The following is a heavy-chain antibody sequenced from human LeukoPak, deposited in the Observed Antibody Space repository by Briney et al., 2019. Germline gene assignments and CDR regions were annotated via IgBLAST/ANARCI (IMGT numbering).Heavy chain of an antibody. Sequence: GGSLRLSCAASGFTFSSYSMNWVRQAPGKGLEWVSSISSSSSYIYHADSVKGRFTISRDNAKNSLYLQMNSLRAEDTAVYYCARVNRRDGYKILSPRTLDYWGQGTPVTVSS. CDR3: ARVNRRDGYKILSPRTLDY. D-gene: IGHD5-24*01. J-gene: IGHJ4*02. V-gene: IGHV3-21*01. CDR2: ISSSSSYI. CDR1: GFTFSSYS.